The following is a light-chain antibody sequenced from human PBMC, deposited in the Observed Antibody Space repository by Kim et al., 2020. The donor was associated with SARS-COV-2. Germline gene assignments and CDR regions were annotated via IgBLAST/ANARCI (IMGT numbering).Light chain of an antibody. V-gene: IGKV3-11*01. CDR3: QQHSRLIS. CDR1: QTVSSY. CDR2: DTS. J-gene: IGKJ5*01. Sequence: SLSEGETATLSCRASQTVSSYLAWYQQRPGQAPRLFIYDTSKRAAGIPARFSGSGSGTDFTLTVSSLEPEDFAVYYCQQHSRLISFGQGTRLEIK.